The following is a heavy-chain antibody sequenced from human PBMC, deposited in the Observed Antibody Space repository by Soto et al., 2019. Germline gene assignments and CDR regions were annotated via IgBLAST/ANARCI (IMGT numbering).Heavy chain of an antibody. V-gene: IGHV3-23*01. J-gene: IGHJ4*02. CDR3: ARGSAYSDYDLEY. CDR1: GFAFISYA. Sequence: PWGSLRLSCAASGFAFISYAITLFGHAPGKGLEWVSGVSGTGGSAYYADSVKGRFTIPRDKSTNTLYLHMNSLRAEDTAVYYCARGSAYSDYDLEYWGQGTLVTVSS. CDR2: VSGTGGSA. D-gene: IGHD4-17*01.